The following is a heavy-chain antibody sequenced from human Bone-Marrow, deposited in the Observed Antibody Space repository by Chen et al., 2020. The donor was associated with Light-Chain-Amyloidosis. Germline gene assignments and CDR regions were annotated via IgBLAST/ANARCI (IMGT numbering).Heavy chain of an antibody. Sequence: VQLVQSGAEVKKPGASVRVSCKASGYTFNDYYMHWLRQDPGQGREWMGWINHAGSDKEVAQGFQGRVSLTRDTAISTVYMDWSGLTSDDTDVYFCARARQCSSTSCYTKYFDYWGQGTLVTVSS. J-gene: IGHJ4*02. CDR1: GYTFNDYY. CDR3: ARARQCSSTSCYTKYFDY. D-gene: IGHD2-2*02. V-gene: IGHV1-2*02. CDR2: INHAGSDK.